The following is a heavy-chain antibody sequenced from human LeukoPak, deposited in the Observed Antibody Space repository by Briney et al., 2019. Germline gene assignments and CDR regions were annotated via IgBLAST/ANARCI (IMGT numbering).Heavy chain of an antibody. J-gene: IGHJ4*02. Sequence: SQTLSLTCTVSGGSISSGGYYWSWIRQHPGKGLEWIGYIYYSGSTYYNPSLKSRVTISVDTSKNQFSLKLSSVTAADTAVYYCAGVPRGIVGFDYWGQGTLVTVSS. CDR1: GGSISSGGYY. CDR3: AGVPRGIVGFDY. D-gene: IGHD1-26*01. V-gene: IGHV4-31*03. CDR2: IYYSGST.